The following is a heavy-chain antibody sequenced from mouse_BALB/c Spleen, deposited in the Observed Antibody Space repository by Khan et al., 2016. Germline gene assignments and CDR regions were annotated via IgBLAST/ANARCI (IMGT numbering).Heavy chain of an antibody. CDR3: GRHYYYSFVDY. CDR2: INPDSRTI. D-gene: IGHD1-1*01. CDR1: GFDFSRYW. V-gene: IGHV4-1*02. J-gene: IGHJ2*01. Sequence: EVKLLESGGGLVQPGGSLKLSCAASGFDFSRYWMSWVRQAPGKGLEWIGEINPDSRTINYKPSLKDKFIISRDNAKKTLYLQMSKVRSEDTALYYCGRHYYYSFVDYWGQGTTLTVSS.